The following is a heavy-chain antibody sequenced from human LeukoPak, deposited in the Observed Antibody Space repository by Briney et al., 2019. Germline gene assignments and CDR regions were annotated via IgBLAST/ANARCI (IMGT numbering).Heavy chain of an antibody. V-gene: IGHV4-31*03. CDR2: IYYSGST. J-gene: IGHJ3*02. CDR3: ARNYGDYTGYAFDI. CDR1: GGSISSSSYY. Sequence: ASETLSLTCTVSGGSISSSSYYWGWIRQHPGKGLEWIGYIYYSGSTYYNPSLKSRVTISVDTSKNQFSLKLSSVTAADTAVYYCARNYGDYTGYAFDIWGQGTMVTVSS. D-gene: IGHD4-17*01.